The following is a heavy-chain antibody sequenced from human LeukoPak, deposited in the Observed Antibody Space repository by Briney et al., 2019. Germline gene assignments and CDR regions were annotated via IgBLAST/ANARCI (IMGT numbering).Heavy chain of an antibody. V-gene: IGHV1-69*04. Sequence: SVKVSCRPSGYTFTSYDFNWVRQAPGQGLEWMGRIIPILGIANYAQKFQGRVTITADTSTSTAYMELRSLRSDDTAVYYCARGKLNYYGSGSYLSWFDPWGQGTLVTVSS. CDR2: IIPILGIA. CDR3: ARGKLNYYGSGSYLSWFDP. J-gene: IGHJ5*02. D-gene: IGHD3-10*01. CDR1: GYTFTSYD.